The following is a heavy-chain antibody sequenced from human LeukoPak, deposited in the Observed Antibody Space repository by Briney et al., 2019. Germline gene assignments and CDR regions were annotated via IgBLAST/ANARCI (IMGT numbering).Heavy chain of an antibody. CDR3: ARERLYRRNPFDY. D-gene: IGHD2-15*01. J-gene: IGHJ4*02. CDR2: INSDGSST. V-gene: IGHV3-74*01. Sequence: SGGSLRLSCAASGFTFSSYWMHWVRQAPGKGLVWVSRINSDGSSTSYADSVKGRFTISRDNAKNTLYLQMNSLRAEDTAVYYCARERLYRRNPFDYWGQGTLVTVSS. CDR1: GFTFSSYW.